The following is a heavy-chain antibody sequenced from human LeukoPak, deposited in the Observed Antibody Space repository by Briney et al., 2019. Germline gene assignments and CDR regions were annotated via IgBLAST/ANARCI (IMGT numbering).Heavy chain of an antibody. CDR3: ARPGAGIADRAGGAFDI. J-gene: IGHJ3*02. Sequence: GGSLRLSRAASAFTFTSYSMNGVGQAPGKGPEWVSSISSSSSYIYYADSVKGRFTIYRDNAKNSLHLQMNSLSAEDTAVYYCARPGAGIADRAGGAFDIWGQGTMVTVSS. CDR2: ISSSSSYI. CDR1: AFTFTSYS. V-gene: IGHV3-21*01. D-gene: IGHD6-6*01.